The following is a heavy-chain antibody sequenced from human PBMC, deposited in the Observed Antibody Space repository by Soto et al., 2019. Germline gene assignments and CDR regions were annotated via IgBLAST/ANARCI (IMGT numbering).Heavy chain of an antibody. CDR1: GGSISSSNW. CDR2: IYHSGST. CDR3: AGWIQLQQYYHYGMDV. J-gene: IGHJ6*02. V-gene: IGHV4-4*02. Sequence: PSETLSLTCAVSGGSISSSNWWSWVRQPPGKGLEWIGEIYHSGSTNYNPSLKSRVTISVDKSKNQFSLKLSSVTAADTAVYYCAGWIQLQQYYHYGMDVWGQGTTVTVSS. D-gene: IGHD5-18*01.